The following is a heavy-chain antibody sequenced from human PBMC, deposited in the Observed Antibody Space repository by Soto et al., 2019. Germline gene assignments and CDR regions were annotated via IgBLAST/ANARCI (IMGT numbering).Heavy chain of an antibody. V-gene: IGHV1-69*08. D-gene: IGHD6-19*01. Sequence: QVQLVQSGAEVKKPGSSVKVSCKAPGGTFSSYTISWVRQAPGQGLEWMGRIIPILGIANYAQKFQGRVTITADKSTSTAYMELSSLRSEDTAVYYCARETGSGWYTLDYWGQGTLVTVSS. J-gene: IGHJ4*02. CDR1: GGTFSSYT. CDR2: IIPILGIA. CDR3: ARETGSGWYTLDY.